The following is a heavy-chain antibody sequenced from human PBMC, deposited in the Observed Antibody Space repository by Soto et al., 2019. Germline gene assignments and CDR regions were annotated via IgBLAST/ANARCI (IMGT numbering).Heavy chain of an antibody. CDR1: GDSVSSISAA. V-gene: IGHV6-1*01. CDR3: ARTSGYFDS. Sequence: SRTLSLTCAMSGDSVSSISAAWNWIRQSPSRGLEWLGRTYYRSKWYNEYEVSVRSRIAINPDTSRNQFSLQLDSVTPEDTAVYYCARTSGYFDSWGQGSLVTVSS. CDR2: TYYRSKWYN. J-gene: IGHJ4*02. D-gene: IGHD6-19*01.